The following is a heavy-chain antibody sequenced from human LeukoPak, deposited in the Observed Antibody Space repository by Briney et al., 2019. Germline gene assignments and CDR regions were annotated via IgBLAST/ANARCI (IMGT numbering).Heavy chain of an antibody. CDR3: TSNSGYEKGF. Sequence: GGSLRLSCAASGFTFSSYSMNWVRQAPGKGLEWVSSISTSSSYIHYADSVKGRFTISRDNSKNMLYLQMNSLRTEDTAVYYCTSNSGYEKGFWGQGNLVTVSS. CDR1: GFTFSSYS. J-gene: IGHJ4*02. D-gene: IGHD5-12*01. CDR2: ISTSSSYI. V-gene: IGHV3-21*06.